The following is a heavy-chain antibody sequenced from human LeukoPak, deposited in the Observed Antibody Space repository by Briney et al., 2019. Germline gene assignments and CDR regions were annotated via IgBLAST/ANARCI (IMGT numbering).Heavy chain of an antibody. CDR1: GYTFTSYG. Sequence: ASVKVSCKASGYTFTSYGISWVRQAPGQGLEWMGWISAYNGNTNYAQKLQGRVTMTTDTSTSTAYMKLRSLRSDDTAVYYCARDCRGGGGSCYPGGDYYYGMDVWGQGTTVTVSS. CDR3: ARDCRGGGGSCYPGGDYYYGMDV. J-gene: IGHJ6*02. V-gene: IGHV1-18*01. CDR2: ISAYNGNT. D-gene: IGHD2-15*01.